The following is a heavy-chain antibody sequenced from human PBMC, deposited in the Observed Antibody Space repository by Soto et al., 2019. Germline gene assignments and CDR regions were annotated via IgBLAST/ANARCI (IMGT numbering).Heavy chain of an antibody. Sequence: QVQLVESGGGVVQPGRSLRLSCAASGFTFSSYGMHWVRQAPGKGLEWVAVISYDGSNKYYADSVKGRFTISRDNSKNTLYLQMNSLRAEDTAVYYCAKDSVDTAMVGTYNWFDPWGQGTLVTVSS. J-gene: IGHJ5*02. CDR3: AKDSVDTAMVGTYNWFDP. V-gene: IGHV3-30*18. D-gene: IGHD5-18*01. CDR1: GFTFSSYG. CDR2: ISYDGSNK.